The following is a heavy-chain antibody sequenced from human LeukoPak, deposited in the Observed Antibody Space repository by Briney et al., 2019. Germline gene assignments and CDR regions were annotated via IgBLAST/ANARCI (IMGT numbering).Heavy chain of an antibody. CDR1: GFTLSSYG. CDR2: LRYDGSTA. V-gene: IGHV3-30*02. D-gene: IGHD1-26*01. CDR3: AKGSDGGTYPSYFDY. Sequence: GGSLRLSCAASGFTLSSYGMNWVRQAPGKGLDWVAFLRYDGSTAFYEDSVKGRFTISRDSSKNTLYLQMNSLTPADTAIYYCAKGSDGGTYPSYFDYWGQGTLVTVSS. J-gene: IGHJ4*02.